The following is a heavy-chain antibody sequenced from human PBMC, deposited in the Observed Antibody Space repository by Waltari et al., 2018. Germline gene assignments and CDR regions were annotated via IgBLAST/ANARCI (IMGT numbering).Heavy chain of an antibody. D-gene: IGHD3-10*01. Sequence: EVQLLGSGGGLVQPGGSLRLSCAASGLTFSGYTMTWVRQAPGKGLEWVSTSRGSGGDTYYADSVKGRFTISRDNARNTLYLQMNTLRAGDTAVYYCAKSLGDTYGRYPMDYWGQGTLVTVSS. CDR1: GLTFSGYT. V-gene: IGHV3-23*01. J-gene: IGHJ4*02. CDR2: SRGSGGDT. CDR3: AKSLGDTYGRYPMDY.